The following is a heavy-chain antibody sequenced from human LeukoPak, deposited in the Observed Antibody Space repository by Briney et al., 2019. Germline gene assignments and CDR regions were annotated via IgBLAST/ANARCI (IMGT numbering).Heavy chain of an antibody. CDR2: FSYSGST. CDR3: ARMYSGTSYYFDY. J-gene: IGHJ4*02. CDR1: GVSISTYY. V-gene: IGHV4-59*01. Sequence: KPSETLSLTCSVSGVSISTYYWIWIRQPPAKGLEWMGFFSYSGSTNYNPSLKSRVTMSVDTSKTQFSLKLSSVTAADTAVYYCARMYSGTSYYFDYWGQGTLVTVSS. D-gene: IGHD1-26*01.